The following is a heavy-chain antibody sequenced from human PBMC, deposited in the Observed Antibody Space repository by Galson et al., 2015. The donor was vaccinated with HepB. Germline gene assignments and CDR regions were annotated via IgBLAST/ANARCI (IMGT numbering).Heavy chain of an antibody. CDR1: GYTFTSYA. Sequence: SVKVSCKASGYTFTSYAMNWVRQAPGQGLEWMGWINTNTGNPTYAQGFTGRFVFSLDTSVSTAYLQISSLKAEDTAVYYCATLGLGYCSGGSCYQDDYWGQGTLVTVSS. CDR3: ATLGLGYCSGGSCYQDDY. V-gene: IGHV7-4-1*02. CDR2: INTNTGNP. D-gene: IGHD2-15*01. J-gene: IGHJ4*02.